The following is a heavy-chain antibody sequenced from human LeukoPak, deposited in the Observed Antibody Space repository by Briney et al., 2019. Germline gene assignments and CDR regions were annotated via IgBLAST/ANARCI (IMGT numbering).Heavy chain of an antibody. D-gene: IGHD2-2*01. V-gene: IGHV4-59*01. J-gene: IGHJ6*02. Sequence: TSETLSLTCTVSGGSISSYYWSWIRQPPGKGLEWIGYIYYSGSTNYNPSLKSRVTISVDTSKNQFSLKLSSVTAADTAVYYCARGPDIVVVPAANYYYYYGMDVWGQGTTVTVSS. CDR1: GGSISSYY. CDR2: IYYSGST. CDR3: ARGPDIVVVPAANYYYYYGMDV.